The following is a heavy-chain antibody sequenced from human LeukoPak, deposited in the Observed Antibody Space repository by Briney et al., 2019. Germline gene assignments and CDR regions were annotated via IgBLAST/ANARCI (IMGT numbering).Heavy chain of an antibody. J-gene: IGHJ4*02. CDR2: VHYSGHT. CDR1: GYPISGGHF. V-gene: IGHV4-28*01. D-gene: IGHD1-26*01. CDR3: ARRWDGGPRNEYFDY. Sequence: SGTLSLTCAVSGYPISGGHFWGWIRQPPGKGLEWIGNVHYSGHTYYKPSPRGRVAMSADTSRNRFSLTLNAVTAADTAVYYCARRWDGGPRNEYFDYWGQGILVSVSS.